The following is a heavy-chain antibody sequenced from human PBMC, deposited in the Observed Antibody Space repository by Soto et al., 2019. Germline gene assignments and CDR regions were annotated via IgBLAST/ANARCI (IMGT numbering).Heavy chain of an antibody. V-gene: IGHV4-31*03. J-gene: IGHJ4*02. CDR3: ARDKVAGSIFDY. CDR1: GGSISSGGYY. CDR2: IYYSGST. D-gene: IGHD6-19*01. Sequence: SETLSLTCTVSGGSISSGGYYWSWIRQHPGKGLEWIGYIYYSGSTYYNPSLKSRVTISVDTSKNQFSLKLSSVTAADTAVYYCARDKVAGSIFDYWGQGTLVTVSS.